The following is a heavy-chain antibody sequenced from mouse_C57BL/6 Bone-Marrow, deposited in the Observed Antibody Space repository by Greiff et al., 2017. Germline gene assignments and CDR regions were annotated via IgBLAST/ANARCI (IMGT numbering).Heavy chain of an antibody. J-gene: IGHJ3*01. Sequence: LEESGAELVRPGTSVKMSCKASGYTFTNYWLGWAKQRPGHGLEWIGDIYPGGGYTNYNEKFKGKATLTADKSSSTAYMQFSSLTSEDSAIDYCARREYDYTWFAYWGQGTLVTVSA. CDR3: ARREYDYTWFAY. D-gene: IGHD2-4*01. V-gene: IGHV1-63*01. CDR1: GYTFTNYW. CDR2: IYPGGGYT.